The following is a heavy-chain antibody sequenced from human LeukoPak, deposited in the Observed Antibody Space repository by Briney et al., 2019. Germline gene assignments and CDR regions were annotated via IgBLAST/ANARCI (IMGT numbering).Heavy chain of an antibody. J-gene: IGHJ4*02. Sequence: GGSLGLSCAASGFTFSSYSMNWVRQAPGKGLEWVSSISSSSSYIYYADSVKGRFTISRDNAKNSLYLQMNSLKTEDTAVYYCTTDVYSSSWYDHQLDYWGQGTLVTVSS. CDR2: ISSSSSYI. CDR1: GFTFSSYS. CDR3: TTDVYSSSWYDHQLDY. D-gene: IGHD6-13*01. V-gene: IGHV3-21*03.